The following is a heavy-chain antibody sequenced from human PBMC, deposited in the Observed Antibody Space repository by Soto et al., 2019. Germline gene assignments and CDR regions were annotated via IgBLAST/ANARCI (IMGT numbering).Heavy chain of an antibody. CDR3: AREGPLGIKGAFDI. Sequence: GGSLRLSCAASGFTVSSNYMSWVRQAPGKGLEWVSVIYSGGSTYYADSVKGRFTISRHNSKNTLYLQMNSLRAEDTAVYYCAREGPLGIKGAFDIWGQGTMVTVSS. V-gene: IGHV3-53*04. CDR1: GFTVSSNY. CDR2: IYSGGST. D-gene: IGHD7-27*01. J-gene: IGHJ3*02.